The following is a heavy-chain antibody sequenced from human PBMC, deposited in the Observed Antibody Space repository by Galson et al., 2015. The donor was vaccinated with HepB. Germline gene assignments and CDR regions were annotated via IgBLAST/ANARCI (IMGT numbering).Heavy chain of an antibody. CDR3: AREREGRYIGTYFDY. D-gene: IGHD1-26*01. Sequence: SVKVSCKASGGTFSSYAISWVRQAPGQGLEWMGGIIPIFGTANYAQKFQGRVTITADESTSTAYMELSSLRSEDTAVYYCAREREGRYIGTYFDYWGQGTLVTVSS. CDR2: IIPIFGTA. V-gene: IGHV1-69*13. CDR1: GGTFSSYA. J-gene: IGHJ4*02.